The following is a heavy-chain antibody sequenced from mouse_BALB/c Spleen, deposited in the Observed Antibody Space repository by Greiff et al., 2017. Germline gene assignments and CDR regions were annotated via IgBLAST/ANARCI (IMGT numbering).Heavy chain of an antibody. Sequence: EVKLMESGGGLVKPGGSLKLSCAASGFTFSDYYMYWVRQTPEKRLEWVATISDGGSYTYYPDSVKGRFTISRDNAKNNLYLQMSSLKSEDTAMYYCARERAYGTLAYWGQGTLVTVSA. CDR3: ARERAYGTLAY. V-gene: IGHV5-4*02. CDR2: ISDGGSYT. CDR1: GFTFSDYY. J-gene: IGHJ3*01. D-gene: IGHD2-1*01.